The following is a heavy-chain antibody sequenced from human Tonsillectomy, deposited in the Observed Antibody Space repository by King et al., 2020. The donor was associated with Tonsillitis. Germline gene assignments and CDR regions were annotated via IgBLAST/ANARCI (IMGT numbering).Heavy chain of an antibody. V-gene: IGHV2-70*04. D-gene: IGHD2-21*02. J-gene: IGHJ5*02. CDR1: GFSLSTSGMR. Sequence: TLKESGPALVKPTQTLTLTCTFSGFSLSTSGMRVSWIRQPPGKALEWLARIDWDDDKFYSTSLKTRLTISKDTSKNQVVLTKTNMDPVDTATYYCARIGPAYCGGDCYFDPWGQGTLVTVSS. CDR3: ARIGPAYCGGDCYFDP. CDR2: IDWDDDK.